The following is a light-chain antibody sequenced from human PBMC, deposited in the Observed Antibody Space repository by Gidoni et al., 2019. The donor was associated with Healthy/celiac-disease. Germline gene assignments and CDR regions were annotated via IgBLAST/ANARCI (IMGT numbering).Light chain of an antibody. V-gene: IGLV2-14*01. CDR3: SSYTSSSTFVV. CDR2: DIS. CDR1: SSDVGGYNY. J-gene: IGLJ2*01. Sequence: QSALTQPASVSGSPGQSITISYTGTSSDVGGYNYVSWYQQHPGKAPNLMIYDISNRPSGVSNRFSGSKSGNTASLTISGLQAEDEADYYCSSYTSSSTFVVFGGGTKLTVL.